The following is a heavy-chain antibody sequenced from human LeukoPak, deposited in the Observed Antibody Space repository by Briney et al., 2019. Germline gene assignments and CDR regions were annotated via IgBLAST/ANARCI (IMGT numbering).Heavy chain of an antibody. CDR1: GGSISSSTYY. J-gene: IGHJ4*02. Sequence: SETLSLTCTVSGGSISSSTYYWGWIRQPPGKGLEWIGSFLYSGITYYNPSFKSRVTISVDTSKNQFSLNLSSVTAADTAVYYCARAFYGSGSPWGQGTLVTVSS. V-gene: IGHV4-39*07. CDR3: ARAFYGSGSP. CDR2: FLYSGIT. D-gene: IGHD3-10*01.